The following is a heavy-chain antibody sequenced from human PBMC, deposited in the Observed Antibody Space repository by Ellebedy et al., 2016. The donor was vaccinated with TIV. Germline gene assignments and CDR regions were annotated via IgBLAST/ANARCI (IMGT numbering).Heavy chain of an antibody. CDR1: GYNFATYY. CDR3: ARPRGFGDRTCCSYGMDV. V-gene: IGHV5-51*01. Sequence: GESLKISCKGSGYNFATYYIAWVRQVPGKGLEWMAIIYPGDSDATYSPSFQGQVTISADKSINTAYLQWSSLKASDTATYYCARPRGFGDRTCCSYGMDVWGQGTTVTVSS. D-gene: IGHD4-17*01. CDR2: IYPGDSDA. J-gene: IGHJ6*02.